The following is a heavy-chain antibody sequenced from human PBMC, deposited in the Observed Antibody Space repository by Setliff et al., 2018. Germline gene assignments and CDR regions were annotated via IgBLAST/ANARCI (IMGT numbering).Heavy chain of an antibody. CDR1: GDSISSYY. D-gene: IGHD3-16*01. V-gene: IGHV4-4*07. CDR3: ARLPNYVWGSPVDY. J-gene: IGHJ4*02. CDR2: IYSSGST. Sequence: SETLSLTCTVSGDSISSYYWSWIRQPAGKGLEWIGRIYSSGSTNFNPSLKSRVTMSMDTSKNQFSLKLSSVTAADTAIYYCARLPNYVWGSPVDYWGQGTLVTVSS.